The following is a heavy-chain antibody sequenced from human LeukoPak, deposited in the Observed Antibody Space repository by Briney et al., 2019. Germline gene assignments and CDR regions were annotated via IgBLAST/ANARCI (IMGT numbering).Heavy chain of an antibody. J-gene: IGHJ1*01. V-gene: IGHV3-15*01. CDR2: IKSNTDGGTT. CDR1: GFTFSSAW. Sequence: GGSLRLSCAASGFTFSSAWMTWVRQAPGKGLEWVGRIKSNTDGGTTDYAGPVKGRFTMSRDDSKNTLYLQMNSLRAEDTAVYYCAKDRSGPAEHWGQGTLVIVSS. CDR3: AKDRSGPAEH.